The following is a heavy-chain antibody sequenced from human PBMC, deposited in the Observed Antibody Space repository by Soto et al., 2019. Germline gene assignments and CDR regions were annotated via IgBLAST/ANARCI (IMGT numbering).Heavy chain of an antibody. CDR1: GGSFSGYY. Sequence: PSETLSLTCAVYGGSFSGYYWSWIRQPPGKGLEWIGEINHSGSTNYNPSLKSRVTISVDTSKNQFSLKLSSVTAADTAVYYCARGGVYCTNGVCYKGEGGIAAAGTDYYGMDVWGQGTTVTVSS. CDR2: INHSGST. V-gene: IGHV4-34*01. J-gene: IGHJ6*02. D-gene: IGHD2-8*01. CDR3: ARGGVYCTNGVCYKGEGGIAAAGTDYYGMDV.